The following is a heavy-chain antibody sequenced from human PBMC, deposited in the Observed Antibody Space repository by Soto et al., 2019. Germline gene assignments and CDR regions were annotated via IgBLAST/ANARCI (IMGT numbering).Heavy chain of an antibody. J-gene: IGHJ4*02. Sequence: GGSLRLSCAASGFTFRNYPMTWVRQAPGKGLDWVSTISGSGVDTYYPNSVEGRVTISRDNSKNTLYLQINSLRAEDTAVYYCAKGGLLPRANRWFWGQGTLVTVSS. D-gene: IGHD2-2*01. CDR1: GFTFRNYP. CDR3: AKGGLLPRANRWF. CDR2: ISGSGVDT. V-gene: IGHV3-23*01.